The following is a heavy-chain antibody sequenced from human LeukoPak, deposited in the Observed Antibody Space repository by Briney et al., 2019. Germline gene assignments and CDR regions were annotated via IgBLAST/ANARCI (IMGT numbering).Heavy chain of an antibody. V-gene: IGHV3-21*01. CDR2: ISSSSSYI. Sequence: PGGSLRLSCAASGFTFSSYSMNWVRQAPGKGLEWVSSISSSSSYIYYADSAKGRFTISRDNAKNSLYLQMNSLRAEDTAVYYCASSDLLLWFGELSLPWGQGTLVTVSS. CDR1: GFTFSSYS. D-gene: IGHD3-10*01. J-gene: IGHJ5*02. CDR3: ASSDLLLWFGELSLP.